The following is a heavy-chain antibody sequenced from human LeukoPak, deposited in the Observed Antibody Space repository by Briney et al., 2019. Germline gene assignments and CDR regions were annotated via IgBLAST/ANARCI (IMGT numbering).Heavy chain of an antibody. CDR3: ARRHRIHYYGSGSYYNNWFDP. V-gene: IGHV4-30-4*01. CDR1: GGSISSANYY. CDR2: INYSGSA. Sequence: SETLSLTCTVSGGSISSANYYWSWIRQPPGKGLEWIGYINYSGSAFYNPSLKSRVTISVDTSKNQFSLKLSSVTAADTAVYYCARRHRIHYYGSGSYYNNWFDPWGQGTLVTVSS. D-gene: IGHD3-10*01. J-gene: IGHJ5*02.